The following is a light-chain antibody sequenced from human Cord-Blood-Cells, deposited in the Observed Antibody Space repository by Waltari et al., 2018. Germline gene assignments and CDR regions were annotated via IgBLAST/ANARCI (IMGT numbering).Light chain of an antibody. J-gene: IGKJ2*01. CDR3: QQYNNWPYT. CDR1: QSVNSN. Sequence: DIVMTQSPATLSVSPGERATLSCRASQSVNSNLAWYQQTPGQAARLLIYGASTRATGIPARFSGSGSGTEFTLTISSLQSEDFAVYYCQQYNNWPYTFGQGTKLEIK. CDR2: GAS. V-gene: IGKV3-15*01.